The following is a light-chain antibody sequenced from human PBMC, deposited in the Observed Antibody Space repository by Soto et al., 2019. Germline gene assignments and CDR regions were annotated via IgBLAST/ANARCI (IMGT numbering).Light chain of an antibody. CDR2: VAS. V-gene: IGKV2-28*01. J-gene: IGKJ2*03. CDR3: MQALESPYS. CDR1: QSLLHSDGYIY. Sequence: DIVLTQSPLSLPVTPGEPTSISCRSSQSLLHSDGYIYLDWFLRKPGQPPQLLIYVASNRASGVPDRFSGSGSGTDFTLKISRVAAEDVGVYYCMQALESPYSFGQGTKLEIK.